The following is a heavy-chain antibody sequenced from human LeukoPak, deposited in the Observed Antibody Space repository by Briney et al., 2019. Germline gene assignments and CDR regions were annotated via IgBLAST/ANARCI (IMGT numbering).Heavy chain of an antibody. D-gene: IGHD3-10*01. Sequence: GGSLRLSCAASGFTFSSYEMNWVRQAPGKGLEWVSYISSSGSTIYYADSVKGRFTISRDNAKNSLYLQMNSLRAEDTAVYYCARAGYYGSGSYGDYWGQGTLVTVSS. CDR2: ISSSGSTI. CDR1: GFTFSSYE. J-gene: IGHJ4*02. CDR3: ARAGYYGSGSYGDY. V-gene: IGHV3-48*03.